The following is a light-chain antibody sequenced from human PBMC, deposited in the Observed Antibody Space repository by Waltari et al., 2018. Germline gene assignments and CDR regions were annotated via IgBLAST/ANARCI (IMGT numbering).Light chain of an antibody. CDR3: QQYNQWPRT. CDR1: QSVSSK. Sequence: EIVMTQSPATLSVSPGESATLSYRASQSVSSKLAWYQQIPGQAPRLLIYDASTRATAIPARFTAGASETEFTLSSSSLQSEDFAVYYCQQYNQWPRTFGQGTKVEIK. V-gene: IGKV3-15*01. CDR2: DAS. J-gene: IGKJ1*01.